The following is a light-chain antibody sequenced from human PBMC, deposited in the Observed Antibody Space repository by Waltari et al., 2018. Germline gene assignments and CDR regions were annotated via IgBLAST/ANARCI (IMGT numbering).Light chain of an antibody. CDR2: DNI. CDR1: SSNIGTNY. V-gene: IGLV1-51*01. Sequence: QSVLTQPPSVSAAPGQKVTISCSVSSSNIGTNYVSWYQQPPGTAPKLLIYDNIKQPSGIPARVSAAKSGTSATLGITVLQPGDEADYYCGTWYSSLSAGVFGGGTKLTIL. CDR3: GTWYSSLSAGV. J-gene: IGLJ2*01.